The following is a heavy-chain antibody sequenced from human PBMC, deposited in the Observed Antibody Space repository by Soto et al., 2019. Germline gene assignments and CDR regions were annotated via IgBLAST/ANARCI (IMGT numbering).Heavy chain of an antibody. CDR3: ARTRIAARPRDYYYGMDV. J-gene: IGHJ6*02. CDR1: GGSFSGYY. Sequence: SETLSLTCAVYGGSFSGYYWSWIRQPPGKGLEWIGEINHSGSTNYNPSLKSRVTISVDTSKNHFSLKLSSVTAADTAVYYCARTRIAARPRDYYYGMDVWGQGTTVTVSS. CDR2: INHSGST. D-gene: IGHD6-6*01. V-gene: IGHV4-34*01.